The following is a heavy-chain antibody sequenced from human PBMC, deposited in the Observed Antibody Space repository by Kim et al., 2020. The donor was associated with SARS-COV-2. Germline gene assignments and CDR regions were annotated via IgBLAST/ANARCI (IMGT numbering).Heavy chain of an antibody. CDR2: INAGNGNT. CDR3: ARDISIAAAGTFYYYGMDV. J-gene: IGHJ6*02. Sequence: ASVKVSCKASGYTFTSYAMHWVRQAPGQRLEWMGWINAGNGNTKYSQKFQGRVTITRDTSASTAYMELSSLRSEDTAVYYCARDISIAAAGTFYYYGMDVWGQGTTVTVSS. D-gene: IGHD6-13*01. V-gene: IGHV1-3*01. CDR1: GYTFTSYA.